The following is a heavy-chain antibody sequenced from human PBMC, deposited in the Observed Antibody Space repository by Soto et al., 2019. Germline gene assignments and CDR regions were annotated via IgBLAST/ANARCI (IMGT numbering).Heavy chain of an antibody. CDR2: IYYSGST. Sequence: PSETLSLTCTVSSGSIRSSIYYWGWIRQPPGKGLEWIGSIYYSGSTYYNPSLQSRVTISVDTSKSQFSLNLISVTAADTAVYYCTRESITMLRGVPTAKRFDPWGKGTLVTVSS. J-gene: IGHJ5*02. CDR1: SGSIRSSIYY. D-gene: IGHD3-10*01. V-gene: IGHV4-39*02. CDR3: TRESITMLRGVPTAKRFDP.